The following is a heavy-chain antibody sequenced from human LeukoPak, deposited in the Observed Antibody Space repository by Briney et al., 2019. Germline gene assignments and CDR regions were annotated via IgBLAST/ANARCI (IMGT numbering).Heavy chain of an antibody. CDR3: AKDATLVAFDY. CDR2: ISSNSNFI. CDR1: GFTFEIYS. D-gene: IGHD4/OR15-4a*01. V-gene: IGHV3-21*01. Sequence: GGSLRLSCEASGFTFEIYSMNWVRQAPGKGLEWVASISSNSNFIYYADSVKGRFTISRDKAKNSLYLQMSTLRVEDTAFYYCAKDATLVAFDYWGQGTLVSVSS. J-gene: IGHJ4*02.